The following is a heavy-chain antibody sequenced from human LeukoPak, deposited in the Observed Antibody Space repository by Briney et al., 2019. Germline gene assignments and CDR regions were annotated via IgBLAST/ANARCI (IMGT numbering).Heavy chain of an antibody. J-gene: IGHJ4*02. D-gene: IGHD3-22*01. CDR2: ISGSGGST. CDR1: GFTFSSYA. V-gene: IGHV3-23*01. CDR3: ARAPFYYDSSGYPYFDG. Sequence: PGGSLRLSCAASGFTFSSYAMNWVRQAPGKGLEWVSVISGSGGSTHYADSVKGRFTISRDNSKNTLYLQMNSLRAEDTAVYYCARAPFYYDSSGYPYFDGWGQGTLVTVSS.